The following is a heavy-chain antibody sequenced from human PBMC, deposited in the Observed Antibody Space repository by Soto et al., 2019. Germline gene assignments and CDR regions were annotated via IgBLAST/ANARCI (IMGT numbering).Heavy chain of an antibody. Sequence: SGPTLVNPTQTLTLTCTFSGFSLSTSEVGVGWIRQPPGKALEWLAVIYWDDDKRYSPSLKSRLTITKDTSKNQVVLTMTFMYPVDTATYYCARWGDYYGSGDYYGMDVWGQGT. CDR2: IYWDDDK. CDR1: GFSLSTSEVG. D-gene: IGHD3-10*01. V-gene: IGHV2-5*02. J-gene: IGHJ6*02. CDR3: ARWGDYYGSGDYYGMDV.